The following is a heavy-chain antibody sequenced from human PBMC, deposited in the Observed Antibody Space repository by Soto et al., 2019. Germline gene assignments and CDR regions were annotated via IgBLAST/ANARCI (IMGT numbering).Heavy chain of an antibody. CDR1: GYTFTNYA. J-gene: IGHJ4*02. D-gene: IGHD6-13*01. V-gene: IGHV1-3*01. CDR3: ARDKTSSSWYYFDH. CDR2: INAGNGNT. Sequence: ASVKVSCKASGYTFTNYAIHWVRQAPGQTLEWMGWINAGNGNTKYSQKFQGRVTIARDTYATTAYMELRSLRSEDTAVYYCARDKTSSSWYYFDHWGQGTLVTVSS.